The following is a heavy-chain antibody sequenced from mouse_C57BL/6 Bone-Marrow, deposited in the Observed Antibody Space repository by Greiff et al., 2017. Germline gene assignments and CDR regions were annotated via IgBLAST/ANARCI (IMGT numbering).Heavy chain of an antibody. CDR1: GYTFTSYG. D-gene: IGHD2-5*01. J-gene: IGHJ4*01. Sequence: QVQLQQSGAELARPGASVKLSCKASGYTFTSYGISWVKQRTGQGLEWIGEIYPRSGTTYYNEKFKGKATLTADKSSSTAYMELRSLTSEDSAVYFCARGGIYSTPRAMDYWGQGTSGTVSS. CDR2: IYPRSGTT. V-gene: IGHV1-81*01. CDR3: ARGGIYSTPRAMDY.